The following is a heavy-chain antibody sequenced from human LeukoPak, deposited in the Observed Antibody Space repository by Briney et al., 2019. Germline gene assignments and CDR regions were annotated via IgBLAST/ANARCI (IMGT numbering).Heavy chain of an antibody. D-gene: IGHD3-9*01. CDR3: AKRYNTLTSYFSHCDF. Sequence: PGGSLRLSCAASGFTFSNYAMSWVRQAPGKGLEWVSAISGSGGDTYYADSVKGRFTISRDNSKNTLYLHMNSLRAEDTAVYYLAKRYNTLTSYFSHCDFWGQGTLVTVSS. CDR1: GFTFSNYA. CDR2: ISGSGGDT. V-gene: IGHV3-23*01. J-gene: IGHJ4*02.